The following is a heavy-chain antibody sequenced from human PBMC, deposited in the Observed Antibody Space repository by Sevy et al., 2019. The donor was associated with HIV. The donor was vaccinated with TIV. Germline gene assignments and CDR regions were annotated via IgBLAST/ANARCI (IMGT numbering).Heavy chain of an antibody. CDR2: IYYNGHI. CDR1: GGSITSLY. Sequence: SETLSLTCTVSGGSITSLYWNWIRQPPGKGREWIANIYYNGHINYNPSLKSRVTLSLDTSKNQFSLRPSSWTAADTAMYYCAGENAWGRGYSWGQGTLVTVSS. J-gene: IGHJ4*02. V-gene: IGHV4-59*08. D-gene: IGHD1-26*01. CDR3: AGENAWGRGYS.